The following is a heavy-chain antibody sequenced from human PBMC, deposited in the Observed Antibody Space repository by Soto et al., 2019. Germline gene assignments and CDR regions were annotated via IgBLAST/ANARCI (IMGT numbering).Heavy chain of an antibody. D-gene: IGHD3-10*01. CDR3: ASLPVRGVISVAFDI. V-gene: IGHV1-3*01. Sequence: GASVKVSCKASGYTFTSYAMHWVRQAPGQRLEWMGWINAGNGNTKYSQKFQGRVTITRDTSASTAYMELSSLRSEDTAVYYCASLPVRGVISVAFDIWGQGTMVTVSS. CDR1: GYTFTSYA. CDR2: INAGNGNT. J-gene: IGHJ3*02.